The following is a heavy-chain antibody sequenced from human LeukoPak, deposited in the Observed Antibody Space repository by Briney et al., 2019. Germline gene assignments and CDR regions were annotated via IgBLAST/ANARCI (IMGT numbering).Heavy chain of an antibody. CDR1: GLTFYSYG. CDR3: AKGHSAHGTGFDY. CDR2: ISGSGDTT. D-gene: IGHD1-14*01. V-gene: IGHV3-23*01. J-gene: IGHJ4*02. Sequence: GGSLRLSCAASGLTFYSYGMSWVRQAPGKGLEWVSGISGSGDTTYYADSVKGRFTISRDNSKNTLYLQMNSLRVEDTAVYYCAKGHSAHGTGFDYWGQGTLVAVSS.